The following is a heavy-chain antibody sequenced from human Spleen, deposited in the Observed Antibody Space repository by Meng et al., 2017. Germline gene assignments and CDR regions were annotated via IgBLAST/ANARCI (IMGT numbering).Heavy chain of an antibody. V-gene: IGHV3-21*01. CDR3: ARDGSGSF. CDR2: ISSSSRYI. CDR1: GFTFSRYA. D-gene: IGHD6-19*01. J-gene: IGHJ4*02. Sequence: GESLKISCATSGFTFSRYAMSWVRQAPGKGLEWVSSISSSSRYIYYADSVKGRFTISRDNAKNSVYLQMNSLRVEDTAVYFCARDGSGSFWGQGTVVTVSS.